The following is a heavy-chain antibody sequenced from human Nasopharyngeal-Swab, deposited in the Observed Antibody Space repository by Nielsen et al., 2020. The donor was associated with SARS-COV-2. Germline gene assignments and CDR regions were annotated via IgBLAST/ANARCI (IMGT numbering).Heavy chain of an antibody. Sequence: GESLKISCAASGFTLRSYDVHWVRQTTGEGPDWVSVIASSGATSYLDSVKGRFTVSRDNVKNSVYLQMNSLRAGDTAVYYCAREQLCIRGTRCLDAFDIWGQGTMVTVSS. CDR3: AREQLCIRGTRCLDAFDI. CDR2: IASSGAT. V-gene: IGHV3-13*01. J-gene: IGHJ3*02. CDR1: GFTLRSYD. D-gene: IGHD2-2*01.